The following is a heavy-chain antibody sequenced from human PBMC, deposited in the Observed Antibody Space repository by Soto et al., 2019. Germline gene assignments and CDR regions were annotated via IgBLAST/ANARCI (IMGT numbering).Heavy chain of an antibody. V-gene: IGHV1-46*01. D-gene: IGHD2-15*01. Sequence: QVQLVQSGAEVKKPGASVKISCKTSGYTFAMHYIHWVRQVPGQGLEWMGMINPSDGSTSYVQKFQGRVTMTRETSATTVFLNMSRLTSHDTAVFYCAREDGGGGRRHDFWGQGTLVTVSS. CDR1: GYTFAMHY. CDR2: INPSDGST. J-gene: IGHJ4*02. CDR3: AREDGGGGRRHDF.